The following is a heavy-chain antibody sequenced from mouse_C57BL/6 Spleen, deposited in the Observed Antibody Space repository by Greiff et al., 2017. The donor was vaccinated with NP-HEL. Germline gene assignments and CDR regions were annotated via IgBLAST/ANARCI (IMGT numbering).Heavy chain of an antibody. D-gene: IGHD2-5*01. J-gene: IGHJ3*01. CDR3: ARGYYSNYGGFAY. V-gene: IGHV5-9*01. Sequence: EVQLVESGGGLVKPGGSLKLSCAASGFTFSSYTMSWVRQTPEKRLEWVATISGGGGNTYYPDSVKGRFTISRANAKNTLYLQMSSLRSEDTALYYWARGYYSNYGGFAYWGQGTLVTVSA. CDR1: GFTFSSYT. CDR2: ISGGGGNT.